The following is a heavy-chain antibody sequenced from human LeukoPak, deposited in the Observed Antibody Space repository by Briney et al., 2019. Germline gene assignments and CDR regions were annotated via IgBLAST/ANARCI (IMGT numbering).Heavy chain of an antibody. J-gene: IGHJ5*02. D-gene: IGHD2-2*01. CDR3: ASLNRIVVVPAANWFDP. CDR2: IIPILGIA. Sequence: ASVKVSCKASGGTFSSYAISRVRQAPGQGLEWMGRIIPILGIANYAQKFQGRVTITADKSTSTAYMELSSLRSEDTAVYYCASLNRIVVVPAANWFDPWGQGTLVTVSS. V-gene: IGHV1-69*04. CDR1: GGTFSSYA.